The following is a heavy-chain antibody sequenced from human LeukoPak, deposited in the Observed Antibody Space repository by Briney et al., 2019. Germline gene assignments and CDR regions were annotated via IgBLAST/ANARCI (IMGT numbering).Heavy chain of an antibody. CDR1: GFTFSSYS. D-gene: IGHD5-24*01. CDR3: AKGQPGRDDFDY. Sequence: GGSLRLSCAASGFTFSSYSMNWVRQAPGKGLEWVSSISSSSSYIYYADSVKGRFTISRDNSKNTLYLQMNSLRAEDTAVYYCAKGQPGRDDFDYWGQGTLVTVSS. V-gene: IGHV3-21*01. J-gene: IGHJ4*02. CDR2: ISSSSSYI.